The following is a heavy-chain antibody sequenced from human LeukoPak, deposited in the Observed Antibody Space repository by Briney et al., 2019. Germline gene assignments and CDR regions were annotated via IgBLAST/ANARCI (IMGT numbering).Heavy chain of an antibody. CDR2: IYHSGST. J-gene: IGHJ4*02. Sequence: PSETLSLTCAVSGYSISSGYYWGWIRQPPGKGLEWIGSIYHSGSTYYNPSLKSRVIISVDTSKNQFSLKLSSVTAADTAVYYCARHPGVLTGYSYYFDYWGQGTLVTVSS. CDR3: ARHPGVLTGYSYYFDY. CDR1: GYSISSGYY. D-gene: IGHD3-9*01. V-gene: IGHV4-38-2*01.